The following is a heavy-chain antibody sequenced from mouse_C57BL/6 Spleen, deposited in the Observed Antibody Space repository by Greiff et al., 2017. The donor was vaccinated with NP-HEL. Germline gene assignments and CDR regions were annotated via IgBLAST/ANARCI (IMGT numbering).Heavy chain of an antibody. Sequence: VQLQQSGPELVKPGASVKLSCKASGYTFTSYDINWVKQRPGQGLEWIGWIYPRDGSTKYNEKFKGKATLTVDTSSSTAYMELHSLTSEDSAVYFCARRAYYDYSWFAYWGQGTLVTVSA. J-gene: IGHJ3*01. CDR2: IYPRDGST. V-gene: IGHV1-85*01. CDR1: GYTFTSYD. D-gene: IGHD2-4*01. CDR3: ARRAYYDYSWFAY.